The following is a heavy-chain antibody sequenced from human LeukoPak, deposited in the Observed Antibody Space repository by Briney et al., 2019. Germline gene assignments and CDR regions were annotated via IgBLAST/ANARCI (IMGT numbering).Heavy chain of an antibody. D-gene: IGHD6-19*01. CDR2: IFGSGGYT. Sequence: GGSLRLFCAASGFTFNTYSLYWVRQAPGKGLEWVSGIFGSGGYTYYTDSVEGRVNIHRHNYKHTVYLQMNSLTADDTAIYYCAKSTVGYSSGRYPVWPADCWGQGTLVTVSS. CDR1: GFTFNTYS. CDR3: AKSTVGYSSGRYPVWPADC. V-gene: IGHV3-23*01. J-gene: IGHJ4*02.